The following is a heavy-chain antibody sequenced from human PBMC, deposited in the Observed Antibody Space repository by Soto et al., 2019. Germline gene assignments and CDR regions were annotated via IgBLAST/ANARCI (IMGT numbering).Heavy chain of an antibody. CDR3: ARDDRRDGYNDFDY. CDR1: GGTFSSYT. J-gene: IGHJ4*02. CDR2: IIPILGIA. D-gene: IGHD5-12*01. V-gene: IGHV1-69*08. Sequence: QVQLVQSGAEVKKPGSSVKVSCKASGGTFSSYTISWVRQAPGQGLEWMGRIIPILGIANYAQKFQGRVTITADKSTSTAYMELSSLRSEDTAVYYCARDDRRDGYNDFDYWGQGTLVTVSS.